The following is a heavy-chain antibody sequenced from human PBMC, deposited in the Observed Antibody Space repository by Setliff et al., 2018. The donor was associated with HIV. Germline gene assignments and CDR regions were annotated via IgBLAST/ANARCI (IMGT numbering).Heavy chain of an antibody. J-gene: IGHJ5*02. CDR2: IIPISGTV. CDR1: GYTFINYG. Sequence: SVKVSCKASGYTFINYGISWVRQAPGQGLEWMGGIIPISGTVNYAQKFWGRVTMTTHESTSTAYMELSSLRSEDTAVYYCARDFGGYCSSMSCPGLFDPWGQGTLVTVSS. V-gene: IGHV1-69*05. D-gene: IGHD2-2*01. CDR3: ARDFGGYCSSMSCPGLFDP.